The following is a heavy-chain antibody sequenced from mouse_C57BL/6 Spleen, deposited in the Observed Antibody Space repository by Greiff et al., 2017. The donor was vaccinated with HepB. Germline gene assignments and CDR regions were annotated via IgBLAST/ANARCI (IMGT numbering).Heavy chain of an antibody. V-gene: IGHV14-4*01. D-gene: IGHD1-1*01. Sequence: EVQLVESGAELVRPGASVKLSCTASGFNIKDDYMHWVKQRPEQGLEWIGWIDPENGDTEYASKFQGKATITADTSSNTAYLQLSSLTSEDTAVYYCTTVVATGDYWGQGTTLTVSS. J-gene: IGHJ2*01. CDR1: GFNIKDDY. CDR2: IDPENGDT. CDR3: TTVVATGDY.